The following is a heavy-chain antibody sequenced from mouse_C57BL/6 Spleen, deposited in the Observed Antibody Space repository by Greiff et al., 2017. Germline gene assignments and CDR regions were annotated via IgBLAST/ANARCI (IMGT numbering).Heavy chain of an antibody. V-gene: IGHV1-81*01. D-gene: IGHD1-1*01. Sequence: VQLQQSGAELARPGASVKLSCKASGYTFTSYGISWVKQRTGQGLAWIGEIYPRSGNPYYNEKFKGKATLTADKSSSTAYMELRSLTSEDSAVYFCATTTEYYGSSCDYWGQGTTLTVSS. CDR2: IYPRSGNP. J-gene: IGHJ2*01. CDR1: GYTFTSYG. CDR3: ATTTEYYGSSCDY.